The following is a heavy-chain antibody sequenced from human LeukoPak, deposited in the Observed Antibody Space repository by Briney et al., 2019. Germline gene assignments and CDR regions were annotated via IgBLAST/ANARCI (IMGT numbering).Heavy chain of an antibody. J-gene: IGHJ4*02. Sequence: GGSLRLSCAASGLTFSSYWMSWVRQAPGKGLEWVANIKQDGSEKYYVDSVKGRFTISRDNAKNSLYLQMNSLRAEDTAVYYCAREDGINEMGFDYWGQGTLVTVSS. V-gene: IGHV3-7*01. CDR2: IKQDGSEK. D-gene: IGHD5-24*01. CDR3: AREDGINEMGFDY. CDR1: GLTFSSYW.